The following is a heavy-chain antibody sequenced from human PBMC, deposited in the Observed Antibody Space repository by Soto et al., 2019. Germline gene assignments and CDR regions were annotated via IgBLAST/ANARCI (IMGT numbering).Heavy chain of an antibody. D-gene: IGHD6-19*01. J-gene: IGHJ5*02. CDR3: AGDVRPGSGSVGFDP. V-gene: IGHV1-69*01. CDR1: GGTFSSYA. CDR2: IIPIFGTA. Sequence: QVQLVQSGSEVKKPVSSVKVSCKASGGTFSSYAISWVRQAPGQGLEWMGGIIPIFGTANYAQKFQVRVTINADESTSTADMELSSLRSEDTAVYYCAGDVRPGSGSVGFDPWGQETLVTVAS.